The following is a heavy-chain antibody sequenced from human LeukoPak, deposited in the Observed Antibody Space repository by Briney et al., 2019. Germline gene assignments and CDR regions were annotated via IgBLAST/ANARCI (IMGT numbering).Heavy chain of an antibody. Sequence: GGSLRLSCAASGFIFSNAWMNWVRQAPGKGLEWVGRIKSKTEGGTTDYAAPVKGRFTISRDDSQNAVDLQISSLTAEDTAMYFCTTTYIVASTRKFGDYWGQGTLVVVSS. D-gene: IGHD5-12*01. CDR3: TTTYIVASTRKFGDY. V-gene: IGHV3-15*01. CDR2: IKSKTEGGTT. J-gene: IGHJ4*02. CDR1: GFIFSNAW.